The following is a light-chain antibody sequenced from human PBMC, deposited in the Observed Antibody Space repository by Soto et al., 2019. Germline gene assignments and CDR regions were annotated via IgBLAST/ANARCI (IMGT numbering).Light chain of an antibody. Sequence: DIQMTQSPSFVSASVGDTVTITCRASQAVSTWLAWYQQKPGDAPKLLIYAASTLQSGVPSRFSGSRSGTDFTLTIRNLQPEDFATYYCQQSNSFPRTFGGGTKVEVK. CDR2: AAS. CDR3: QQSNSFPRT. J-gene: IGKJ4*02. V-gene: IGKV1-12*01. CDR1: QAVSTW.